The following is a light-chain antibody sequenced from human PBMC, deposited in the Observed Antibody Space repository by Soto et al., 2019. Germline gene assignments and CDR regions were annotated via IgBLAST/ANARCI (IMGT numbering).Light chain of an antibody. Sequence: QSALTQPPSASGSPGQSVTISCTGTSSDVGGYNYVSWYQQHPGKAPKLMIYEVSKRPSGVPDRFSGSKSGNTASLTVSGLQAEDEADYYCSSYAGGNNLVFGGGTKLPS. V-gene: IGLV2-8*01. CDR2: EVS. CDR1: SSDVGGYNY. CDR3: SSYAGGNNLV. J-gene: IGLJ2*01.